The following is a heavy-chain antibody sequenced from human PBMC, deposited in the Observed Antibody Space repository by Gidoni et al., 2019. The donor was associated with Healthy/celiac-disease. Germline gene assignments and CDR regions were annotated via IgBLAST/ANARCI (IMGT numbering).Heavy chain of an antibody. Sequence: QVQLQESGPGLVKPSETLSLTCTVSGGSISSYSWSWIRQPPGKGLEWIGYIYYSGSTNYNPSLKSRVTISVDTSKNQFSLKLSSVTAADTAVYYCAREGYYDFWSGSPPANWFDPWGQGTLVTVSS. CDR2: IYYSGST. V-gene: IGHV4-59*01. D-gene: IGHD3-3*01. CDR3: AREGYYDFWSGSPPANWFDP. J-gene: IGHJ5*02. CDR1: GGSISSYS.